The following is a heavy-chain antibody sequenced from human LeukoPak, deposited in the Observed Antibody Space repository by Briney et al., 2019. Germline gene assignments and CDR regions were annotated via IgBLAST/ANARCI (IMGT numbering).Heavy chain of an antibody. Sequence: GGPLRLSCEGSGFVFSIYAIHWIRQSPGRGLEWVAVIASDGSFTDYVHSLKDRFTISRDNSKNTVYLDVTSLTPEDAAVYYCAREGTYSDYWSGYFEYWGQGTRVIVSS. CDR2: IASDGSFT. J-gene: IGHJ4*02. CDR3: AREGTYSDYWSGYFEY. CDR1: GFVFSIYA. V-gene: IGHV3-30*04. D-gene: IGHD3-3*01.